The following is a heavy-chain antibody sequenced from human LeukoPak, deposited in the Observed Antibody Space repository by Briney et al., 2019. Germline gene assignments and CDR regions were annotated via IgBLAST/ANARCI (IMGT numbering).Heavy chain of an antibody. Sequence: GGSLRLSCAASGFTLSNYEMNWVRQAREKGLEWVSYISSSGGTKYYADSVKSRFTISRDNAKNSLHLQMSSLRAEDTAVYYCVREGKGTDDYTGAFDYWGQGTLVSVSS. CDR1: GFTLSNYE. J-gene: IGHJ4*02. CDR3: VREGKGTDDYTGAFDY. V-gene: IGHV3-48*03. D-gene: IGHD5-24*01. CDR2: ISSSGGTK.